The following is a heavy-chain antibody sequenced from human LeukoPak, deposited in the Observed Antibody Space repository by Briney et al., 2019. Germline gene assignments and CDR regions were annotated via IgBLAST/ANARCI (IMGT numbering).Heavy chain of an antibody. CDR2: ISSSSRYI. CDR3: ARDFHNSNALRDNWFDP. D-gene: IGHD4-11*01. CDR1: GFTFSSYS. V-gene: IGHV3-21*01. Sequence: GGSLRVSCAASGFTFSSYSMNWVRQAPGKGLEWVSSISSSSRYIYYADSVRGRFTIYRDNAKNSLYLKMNRLRAEDTAVYYCARDFHNSNALRDNWFDPWGQGTLVTVSS. J-gene: IGHJ5*02.